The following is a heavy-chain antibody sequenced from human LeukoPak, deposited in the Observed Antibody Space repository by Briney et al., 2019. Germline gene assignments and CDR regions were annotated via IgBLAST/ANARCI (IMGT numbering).Heavy chain of an antibody. Sequence: SETLSLTCTVSGGSISSSSYYWGWIRQPPGKGLEWIGSIYYSGSTYYNPSLKSRVTISVDTSKNQFSLKLSSVTAADTAVYYCAREGRTAGTTRGSFDPWGQGTLVTVSS. CDR1: GGSISSSSYY. CDR3: AREGRTAGTTRGSFDP. J-gene: IGHJ5*02. CDR2: IYYSGST. D-gene: IGHD1-1*01. V-gene: IGHV4-39*07.